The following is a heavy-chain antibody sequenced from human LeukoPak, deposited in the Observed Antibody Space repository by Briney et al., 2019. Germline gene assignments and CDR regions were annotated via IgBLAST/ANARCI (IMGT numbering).Heavy chain of an antibody. CDR1: GFSFTPFW. V-gene: IGHV3-74*01. Sequence: PGGSLLLSCVSSGFSFTPFWMNWARQPPGEGLVWVSLINANGRTTTYAASVKGRFIISRDNAKNTLYLQMNCLRAEDTAVYCGARDLHGSPDWWGQGTLVTVSS. CDR2: INANGRTT. J-gene: IGHJ4*02. D-gene: IGHD2-2*03. CDR3: ARDLHGSPDW.